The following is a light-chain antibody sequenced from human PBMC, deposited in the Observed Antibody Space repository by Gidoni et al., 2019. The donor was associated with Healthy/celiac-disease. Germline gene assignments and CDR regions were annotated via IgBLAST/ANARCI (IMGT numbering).Light chain of an antibody. J-gene: IGKJ1*01. CDR1: QSVSSN. CDR2: GAS. CDR3: QHGWT. Sequence: EIVMTQSPATLSVSPGERATLSCRASQSVSSNLAWYQQNPGQAPWLLIYGASTRATGIPASFSGSGSGTEFTRTISSLQSEDFAVYYCQHGWTFGQGTKVEIK. V-gene: IGKV3-15*01.